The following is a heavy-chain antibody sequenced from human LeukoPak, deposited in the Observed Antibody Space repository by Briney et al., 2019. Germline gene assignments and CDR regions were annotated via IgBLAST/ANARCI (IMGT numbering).Heavy chain of an antibody. V-gene: IGHV4-4*09. CDR1: GGSISSYY. CDR2: IYTSGST. CDR3: AAYDYVWGSYRQSFDY. Sequence: SETLSLTCTVSGGSISSYYWSWSRQPPGKGLEWIGYIYTSGSTNYNPSLKSRVTISVDTSKNQFSLKLSSVTAADTAVYYCAAYDYVWGSYRQSFDYWGQGTLVTVSS. J-gene: IGHJ4*02. D-gene: IGHD3-16*02.